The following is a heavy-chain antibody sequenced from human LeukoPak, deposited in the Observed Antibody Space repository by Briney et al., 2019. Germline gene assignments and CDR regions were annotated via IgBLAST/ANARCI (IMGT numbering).Heavy chain of an antibody. D-gene: IGHD3-10*01. CDR3: AVGLMVIDY. Sequence: GGSLRLSCAASGFTFDDYAMHWVRQAPGKGLEWVSLISGDGGSTYYADSVKGRFTISRDNSKNSLYLQMNSLRTEDTALYFCAVGLMVIDYWGQGTLVTVSS. V-gene: IGHV3-43*02. J-gene: IGHJ4*02. CDR1: GFTFDDYA. CDR2: ISGDGGST.